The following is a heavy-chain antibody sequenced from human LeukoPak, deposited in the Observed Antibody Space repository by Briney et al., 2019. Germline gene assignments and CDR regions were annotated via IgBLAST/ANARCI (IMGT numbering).Heavy chain of an antibody. CDR1: GYSFTSYW. CDR3: ARRDDSWRFDY. CDR2: IYPGDSDT. Sequence: GESLKISCKASGYSFTSYWIAWVRQMPGKGLEWMGIIYPGDSDTRYSPSFQGQVTISADKSISTAYVQWSTMKASDTAMYYCARRDDSWRFDYWGQGTLVTVSS. D-gene: IGHD2-21*02. V-gene: IGHV5-51*01. J-gene: IGHJ4*02.